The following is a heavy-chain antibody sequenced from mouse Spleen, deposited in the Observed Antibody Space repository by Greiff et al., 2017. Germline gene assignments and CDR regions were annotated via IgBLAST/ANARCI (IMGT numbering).Heavy chain of an antibody. CDR2: IYPGDGDT. CDR3: AGYGSLYYFDY. V-gene: IGHV1-82*01. CDR1: GYAFSSSW. J-gene: IGHJ2*01. D-gene: IGHD1-1*01. Sequence: QVQLKESGPELVKPGASVKISCKASGYAFSSSWMNWVKQRPGKGLEWIGRIYPGDGDTNYNGKFKGKATLTADKSSSTAYMQLSSLTSEDSAVYFCAGYGSLYYFDYWGQGTTLTVSS.